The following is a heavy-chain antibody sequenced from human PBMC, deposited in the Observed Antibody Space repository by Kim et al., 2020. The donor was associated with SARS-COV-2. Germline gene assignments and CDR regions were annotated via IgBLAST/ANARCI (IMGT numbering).Heavy chain of an antibody. CDR2: VSHSGNN. Sequence: SETLSLTCTVSGDSITHYFWNWIRQSPGNGLEWIGHVSHSGNNVNNPSFESRVTLFMDTAKNQFSLNLRSVTDADTAVFHCARRASMGHWGLADPSNWL. J-gene: IGHJ5*01. V-gene: IGHV4-59*08. CDR1: GDSITHYF. D-gene: IGHD3-16*01. CDR3: ARRASMGHWGLADPSNWL.